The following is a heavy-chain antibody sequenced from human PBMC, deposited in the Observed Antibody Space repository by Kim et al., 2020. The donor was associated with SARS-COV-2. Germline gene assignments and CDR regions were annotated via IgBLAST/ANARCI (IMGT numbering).Heavy chain of an antibody. V-gene: IGHV3-21*01. J-gene: IGHJ4*02. Sequence: DDAGKGRFTNPRDNGKNSLYLKMNSLRAEDTAVYYCARTRDSGWSYFDYWGQGTLVTVSS. CDR3: ARTRDSGWSYFDY. D-gene: IGHD6-19*01.